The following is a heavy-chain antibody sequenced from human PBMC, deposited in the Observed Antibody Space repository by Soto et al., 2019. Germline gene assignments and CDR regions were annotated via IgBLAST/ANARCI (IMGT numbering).Heavy chain of an antibody. CDR1: GFTFSSYG. CDR2: ISYDGSNK. J-gene: IGHJ1*01. D-gene: IGHD2-15*01. CDR3: AKDRLGLGYCSGGSCRVYFQH. V-gene: IGHV3-30*18. Sequence: QVQLVESGGGVVQPGRSLRLSCAASGFTFSSYGMHWVRQAPGKGLEWVAVISYDGSNKYYADSVKGRFTISRDNSKNTLYLQMNSLRAEDTAVYYCAKDRLGLGYCSGGSCRVYFQHWGQGTLVTVSS.